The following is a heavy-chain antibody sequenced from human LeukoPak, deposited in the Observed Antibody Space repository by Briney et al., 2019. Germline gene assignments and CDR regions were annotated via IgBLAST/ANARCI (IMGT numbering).Heavy chain of an antibody. CDR1: VGTFSSYA. Sequence: EASVKVSRKASVGTFSSYAISWVGQAPGQGHEWKGRSIPIFGIANYAQKFQGRVTITADKSTSTAYMELSSLRSEDTAVYYCATVVPNDYYYYYGMDVWGQGTTVTVSS. D-gene: IGHD2-15*01. J-gene: IGHJ6*02. CDR3: ATVVPNDYYYYYGMDV. CDR2: SIPIFGIA. V-gene: IGHV1-69*04.